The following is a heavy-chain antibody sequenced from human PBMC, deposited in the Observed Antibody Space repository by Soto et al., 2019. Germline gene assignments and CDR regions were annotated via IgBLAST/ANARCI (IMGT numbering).Heavy chain of an antibody. CDR1: GFTFSSYA. CDR3: ALGRDYSWNGFDI. Sequence: GGSLRLSCAASGFTFSSYAMHWVRQAPGKGLEWVAVISYDGSNKYYADSVKGRFTISRDNSKNTLYLQMNSLRAEDPAVYYCALGRDYSWNGFDIWGQGTMVTVSS. CDR2: ISYDGSNK. D-gene: IGHD1-1*01. J-gene: IGHJ3*02. V-gene: IGHV3-30-3*01.